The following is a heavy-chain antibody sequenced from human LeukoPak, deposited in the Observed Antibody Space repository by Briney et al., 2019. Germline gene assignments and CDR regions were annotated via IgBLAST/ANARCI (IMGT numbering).Heavy chain of an antibody. CDR3: ARCARSSIAARPFAFDI. V-gene: IGHV3-74*01. J-gene: IGHJ3*02. D-gene: IGHD6-6*01. CDR2: IKGDGSHT. Sequence: PGGSLRLSCAASGFTFSSYWMHWIRQAPGKGLVWVSRIKGDGSHTIYADSVKGRFTISRDNAKNSLYLQMNSLRAEDTAVYYCARCARSSIAARPFAFDIWGQGTMVTVSS. CDR1: GFTFSSYW.